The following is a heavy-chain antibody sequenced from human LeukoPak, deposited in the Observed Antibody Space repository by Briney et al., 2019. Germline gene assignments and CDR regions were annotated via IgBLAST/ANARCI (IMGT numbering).Heavy chain of an antibody. CDR3: AGSIAAVYYFDY. CDR1: DGSISSGGYY. J-gene: IGHJ4*02. D-gene: IGHD6-6*01. Sequence: PSQTLSLTCTVSDGSISSGGYYWSWIRQPPGKGLEWIGYIYHSGSTYYNPSLKSRVTMSVDTSKNQFSLKLSSVTAADTAVYYCAGSIAAVYYFDYWGQGTLVTVSS. CDR2: IYHSGST. V-gene: IGHV4-30-2*01.